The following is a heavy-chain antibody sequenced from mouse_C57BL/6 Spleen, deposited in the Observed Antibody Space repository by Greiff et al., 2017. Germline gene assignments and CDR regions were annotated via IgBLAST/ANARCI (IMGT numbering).Heavy chain of an antibody. CDR1: GYAFSSSW. CDR2: IYPGDGDT. J-gene: IGHJ4*01. CDR3: ARSRGLRRGYAMDY. V-gene: IGHV1-82*01. Sequence: VQLVESGPELVKPGASVKISCKASGYAFSSSWMNWVKQRPGKGLEWIGRIYPGDGDTNYNGKFKGKATLTADKSSSTAYLQLSSLTSEDSAVYFCARSRGLRRGYAMDYWGQGTSVTVSS. D-gene: IGHD2-4*01.